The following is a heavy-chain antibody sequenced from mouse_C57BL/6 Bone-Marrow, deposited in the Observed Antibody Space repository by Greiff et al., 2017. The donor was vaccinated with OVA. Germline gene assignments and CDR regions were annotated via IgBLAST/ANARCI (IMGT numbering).Heavy chain of an antibody. CDR3: ARELTGLYYYAMDY. Sequence: VQLQQPGAELVMPGASVKLSCKASGYTFTSYWMHWVKQRPGQGLEWIGEIDPSDSSTNYNQKFKGKSTLTVDKSSSTAYMQLSSLTSEDSAVYYCARELTGLYYYAMDYWGQGTSVTVSS. J-gene: IGHJ4*01. D-gene: IGHD4-1*01. CDR2: IDPSDSST. CDR1: GYTFTSYW. V-gene: IGHV1-69*01.